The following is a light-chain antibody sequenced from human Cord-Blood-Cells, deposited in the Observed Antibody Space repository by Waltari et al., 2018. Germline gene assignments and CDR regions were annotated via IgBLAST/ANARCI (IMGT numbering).Light chain of an antibody. J-gene: IGLJ3*02. CDR1: TLGDKY. CDR3: NASDSSTVV. V-gene: IGLV3-1*01. CDR2: QDS. Sequence: SYELTQPPSVSVSPGQTASIPCSGDTLGDKYACWYQQKPGQPPVLVIYQDSKRPSGIPCRFSGSNSGNTATLTISGTQAMDKFDYYCNASDSSTVVFGRGTKLTVL.